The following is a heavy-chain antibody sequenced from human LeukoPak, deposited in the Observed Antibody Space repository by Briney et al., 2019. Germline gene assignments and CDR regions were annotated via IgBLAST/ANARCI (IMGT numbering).Heavy chain of an antibody. J-gene: IGHJ5*02. CDR1: GYTFTGYY. CDR2: INSDSGFT. Sequence: ASVKVSCKASGYTFTGYYMNWVRQAPGQGLEWTGWINSDSGFTKYAQKFQGRVTMTRDTSITTVYMDLTRLTSDDTAVYYCARNFDMKGFDPWGQGTPVTVSS. CDR3: ARNFDMKGFDP. V-gene: IGHV1-2*02. D-gene: IGHD3-9*01.